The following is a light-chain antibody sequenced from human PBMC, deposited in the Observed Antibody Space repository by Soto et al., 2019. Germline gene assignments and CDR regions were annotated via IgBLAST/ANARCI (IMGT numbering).Light chain of an antibody. J-gene: IGKJ5*01. Sequence: EIVLTQSPATLSLSPGERATLSFRASQSVSSYLAWYQQKLGQAPRLLIYDASNRATGIPARFSGSGSGTDFTLTISSLEPEDFAVYYCQQRSNWPPITFGQGTRLEIK. CDR2: DAS. V-gene: IGKV3-11*01. CDR3: QQRSNWPPIT. CDR1: QSVSSY.